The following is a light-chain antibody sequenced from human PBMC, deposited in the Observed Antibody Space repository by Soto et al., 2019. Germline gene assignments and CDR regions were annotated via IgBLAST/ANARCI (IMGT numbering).Light chain of an antibody. CDR1: SSNIGAGYE. V-gene: IGLV1-40*01. J-gene: IGLJ2*01. CDR2: GNS. Sequence: QSVLTQPPSVSGAPGQRVTISCTGSSSNIGAGYEVHWYQQLPRTAPKLLIYGNSNRPSGVPDRFSGSKSGTSASLAITGLQAEDEADYYCQSYDNSLSGMGFGGGTKVTVL. CDR3: QSYDNSLSGMG.